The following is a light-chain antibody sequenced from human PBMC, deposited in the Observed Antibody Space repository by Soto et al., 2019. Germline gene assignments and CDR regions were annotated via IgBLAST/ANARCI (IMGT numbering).Light chain of an antibody. V-gene: IGKV3-20*01. CDR3: QQYSDNWT. J-gene: IGKJ1*01. CDR1: QSVSSSY. Sequence: EIVLTQSPGTLSLSPGERATLSCRASQSVSSSYLAWYQQKPGQAPRLVIYDIFTRATGVPTRISGSGSGTEFTLTISSLQPDDFAIYYCQQYSDNWTFGQGTKVDIK. CDR2: DIF.